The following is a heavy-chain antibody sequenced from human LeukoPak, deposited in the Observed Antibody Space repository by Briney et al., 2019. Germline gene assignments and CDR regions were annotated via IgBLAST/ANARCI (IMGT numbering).Heavy chain of an antibody. CDR1: GFTFGDYA. J-gene: IGHJ4*02. Sequence: PGRSLELSCPASGFTFGDYAMSWVRQAPGKGPEWVGFIRRKANGGTTEYAASVKGRFTISRDDSKSIAYLQMNSLKTEDTAVYYCTSGLYYDSWSDLFDYWGQGTLVTVSS. D-gene: IGHD3-3*01. CDR3: TSGLYYDSWSDLFDY. CDR2: IRRKANGGTT. V-gene: IGHV3-49*04.